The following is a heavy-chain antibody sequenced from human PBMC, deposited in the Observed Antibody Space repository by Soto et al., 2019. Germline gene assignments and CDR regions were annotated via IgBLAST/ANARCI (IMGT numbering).Heavy chain of an antibody. CDR3: ARDREGYYYGSGTLFRGMDV. CDR1: GGTFSSYA. D-gene: IGHD3-10*01. J-gene: IGHJ6*02. V-gene: IGHV1-69*01. Sequence: QVQLVQSGAEVKKPGSSVKVSCKASGGTFSSYAISWVRQAPGQGLEWMGGIIPIFGTANYAQKFQGRVTITADESTSTAYVELSSLRSEGTAVYYCARDREGYYYGSGTLFRGMDVWGQGTTVTVSS. CDR2: IIPIFGTA.